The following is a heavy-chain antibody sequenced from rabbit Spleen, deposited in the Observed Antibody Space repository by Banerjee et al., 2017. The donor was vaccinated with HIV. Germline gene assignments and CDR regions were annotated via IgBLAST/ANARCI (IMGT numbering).Heavy chain of an antibody. Sequence: QEQLVESRGGLVTPGGSLKLSCKASGFTISNNYWMNWVRQAPGKGLEWIACIYSGSSGDTYYASWAKGRFTISKTSSTTVTLQMTSLTAADTATYFCARETSGGWGVVLYYFNLWGPGTLVTVS. CDR2: IYSGSSGDT. J-gene: IGHJ4*01. CDR1: GFTISNNYW. V-gene: IGHV1S45*01. CDR3: ARETSGGWGVVLYYFNL. D-gene: IGHD4-1*01.